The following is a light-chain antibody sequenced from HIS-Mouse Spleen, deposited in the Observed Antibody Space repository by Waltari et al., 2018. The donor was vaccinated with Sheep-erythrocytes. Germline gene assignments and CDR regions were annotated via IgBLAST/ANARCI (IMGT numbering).Light chain of an antibody. J-gene: IGLJ1*01. CDR2: DVS. V-gene: IGLV2-11*01. CDR1: SSDVGGYNY. CDR3: CSYAGSYNYV. Sequence: QSALTQPRSVSGSPGQSVTISCTGTSSDVGGYNYVSWYQQHPGKAPKLMLYDVSKRPSWVPDRFSGSKSGNTASLTSSGLQAEDEADYYCCSYAGSYNYVFGTGTKVTVL.